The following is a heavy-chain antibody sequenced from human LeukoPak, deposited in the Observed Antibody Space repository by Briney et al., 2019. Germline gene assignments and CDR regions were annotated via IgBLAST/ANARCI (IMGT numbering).Heavy chain of an antibody. D-gene: IGHD6-13*01. CDR2: IDRDGRVQ. V-gene: IGHV3-7*01. CDR1: GFTTHYW. J-gene: IGHJ4*02. CDR3: GRWGVEAGIDD. Sequence: GGSLRLSCTASGFTTHYWLNWVRQSPGKGLEWVANIDRDGRVQHYVDSVEGRFTISRDNAKNSLYLEMNSLRAEDAAVYYCGRWGVEAGIDDWGQGTLVIVSS.